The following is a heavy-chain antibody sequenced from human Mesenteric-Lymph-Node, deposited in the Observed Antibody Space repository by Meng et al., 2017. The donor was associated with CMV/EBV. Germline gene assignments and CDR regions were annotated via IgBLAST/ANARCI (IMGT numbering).Heavy chain of an antibody. CDR3: TRGMSYSSAWVAFDI. V-gene: IGHV1-46*01. CDR1: GFTFIDYY. J-gene: IGHJ3*02. Sequence: ASVKVSCKASGFTFIDYYIHWVRQAPGQGLEWVGIINPRDGATTFSQRVQGRVTMTWDTSTTTAYMGLSTLTFDDTAVYYCTRGMSYSSAWVAFDIWGRGTVVTVSS. D-gene: IGHD6-13*01. CDR2: INPRDGAT.